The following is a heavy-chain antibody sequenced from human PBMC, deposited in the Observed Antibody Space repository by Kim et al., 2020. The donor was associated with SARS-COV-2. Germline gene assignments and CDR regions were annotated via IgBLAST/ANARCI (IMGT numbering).Heavy chain of an antibody. J-gene: IGHJ4*02. Sequence: SVKVSCKASGGTFSSYAISWVRQAPGQGLEWMGRIIPILGIANYAQKFQGRVTITADKSTSTAYMELSSLRSEDTAVYYCARAIPWDSSSWYGANYWGQGTLVTVSS. D-gene: IGHD6-13*01. CDR2: IIPILGIA. CDR3: ARAIPWDSSSWYGANY. V-gene: IGHV1-69*04. CDR1: GGTFSSYA.